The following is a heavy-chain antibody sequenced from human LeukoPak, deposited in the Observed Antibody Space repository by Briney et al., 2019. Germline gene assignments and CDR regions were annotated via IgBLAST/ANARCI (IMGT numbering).Heavy chain of an antibody. V-gene: IGHV1-69*05. CDR2: IIPIFGTA. CDR3: ARAPRIYYYDSSGYYYVK. J-gene: IGHJ4*02. Sequence: SVKVSCKASGGTFSSYAISWVRQAPGQGLEWMGRIIPIFGTANYVQKFQGRVTITTDESTSTAYMELSSLRSEDTAVYYCARAPRIYYYDSSGYYYVKWGQGTLVTVSS. D-gene: IGHD3-22*01. CDR1: GGTFSSYA.